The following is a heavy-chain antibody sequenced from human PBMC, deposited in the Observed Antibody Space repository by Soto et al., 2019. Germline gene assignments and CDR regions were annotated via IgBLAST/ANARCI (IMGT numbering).Heavy chain of an antibody. J-gene: IGHJ4*02. D-gene: IGHD3-10*01. CDR2: IYYSGST. Sequence: SETQSLTSTVSGGSISSYYWSWIRKHPGKGLEWIGYIYYSGSTNYNPSLKSRVTISVDTSKNQFSLKLSSVTAADTAVYYCARAPRGNYGYPSYFDYWGQGTLVTVSS. CDR1: GGSISSYY. V-gene: IGHV4-59*01. CDR3: ARAPRGNYGYPSYFDY.